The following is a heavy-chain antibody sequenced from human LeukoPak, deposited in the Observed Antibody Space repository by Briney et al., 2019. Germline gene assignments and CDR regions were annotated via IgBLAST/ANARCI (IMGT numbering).Heavy chain of an antibody. D-gene: IGHD2-2*01. Sequence: ASVKVSCKASGYTFTGYYMHWVRQAPGQGLEWMGWINPNSGGINYAQKFQGRVTMTRDTSISTAYMELSRLRSDDTAVYYCARGIIPATEDYWGQGTLVTVSS. J-gene: IGHJ4*02. CDR1: GYTFTGYY. V-gene: IGHV1-2*02. CDR2: INPNSGGI. CDR3: ARGIIPATEDY.